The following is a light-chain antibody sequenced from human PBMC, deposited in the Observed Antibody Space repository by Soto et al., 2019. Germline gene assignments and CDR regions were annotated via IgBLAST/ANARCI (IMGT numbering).Light chain of an antibody. V-gene: IGLV2-14*01. CDR1: SSDVGGYNY. CDR3: SSSKTITTTACV. CDR2: EVT. J-gene: IGLJ1*01. Sequence: QSALTQPASVSGSPGQSITISCTGTSSDVGGYNYVSWYQQHPGKAPKLIIYEVTDRTSRVYNSSYGSKYGNTASMTIYGLQAEDEAEYYCSSSKTITTTACVFGPVPNVTV.